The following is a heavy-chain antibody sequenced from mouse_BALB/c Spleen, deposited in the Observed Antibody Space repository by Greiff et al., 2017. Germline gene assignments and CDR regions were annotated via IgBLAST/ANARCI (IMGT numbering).Heavy chain of an antibody. CDR3: ARQKLGMDY. CDR2: ISNGGGST. V-gene: IGHV5-12-2*01. CDR1: GFTFSSYT. J-gene: IGHJ4*01. D-gene: IGHD4-1*01. Sequence: EVQGVESGGGLVQPGGSLKLSCAASGFTFSSYTMSWVRQTPEKRLEWVAYISNGGGSTYYPDTVKGRFTISRDNAKNTLYLQMSSLKSEDTAMYYCARQKLGMDYWGQGTSVTVSS.